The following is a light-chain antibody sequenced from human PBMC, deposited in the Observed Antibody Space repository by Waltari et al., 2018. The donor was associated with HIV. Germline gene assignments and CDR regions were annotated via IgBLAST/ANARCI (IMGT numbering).Light chain of an antibody. CDR2: DVS. J-gene: IGLJ3*02. V-gene: IGLV2-11*01. Sequence: QSALTQPRSVSGSPGQSVTNSCTGTSSDVGGYNFVSWYQQHPGKAPKLVIYDVSKWPSGVPDRFSGSKSGNTASLTISGLQAEDEADYYCCSYTGSYTWVFGGGTELTVL. CDR1: SSDVGGYNF. CDR3: CSYTGSYTWV.